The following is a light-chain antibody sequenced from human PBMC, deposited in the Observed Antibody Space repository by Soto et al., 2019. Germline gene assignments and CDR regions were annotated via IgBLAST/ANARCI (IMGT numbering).Light chain of an antibody. Sequence: QSALTQPASVSGAPGQSVTMSCTGASSDVAGYNCVSWYQHLPGEAPRHLIYDVTNRPSGVSSRFSASKSGNTASLTISCIQHDDEAYYYCSSYINKNTLVFGGGTKVTVL. CDR2: DVT. CDR3: SSYINKNTLV. V-gene: IGLV2-14*01. J-gene: IGLJ2*01. CDR1: SSDVAGYNC.